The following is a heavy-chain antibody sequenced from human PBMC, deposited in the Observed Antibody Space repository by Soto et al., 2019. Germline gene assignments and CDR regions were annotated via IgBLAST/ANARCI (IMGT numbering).Heavy chain of an antibody. D-gene: IGHD2-2*01. CDR3: AKVPLGYCSSTSCYVDY. CDR1: GFTFSSYA. J-gene: IGHJ4*02. V-gene: IGHV3-23*01. Sequence: GGSLRLSCAASGFTFSSYAMSWVRQAPGKGLEWVSAISGSGGSTYYADSVKGRFTISRDNSKNTLYLQMNSLRAEDTAVYYCAKVPLGYCSSTSCYVDYWGQGTLVTVSS. CDR2: ISGSGGST.